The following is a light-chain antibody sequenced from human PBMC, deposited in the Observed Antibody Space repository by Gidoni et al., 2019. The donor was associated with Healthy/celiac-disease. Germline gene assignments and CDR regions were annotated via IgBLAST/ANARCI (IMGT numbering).Light chain of an antibody. CDR1: SSDVGGYNY. V-gene: IGLV2-11*01. CDR3: CSYAGSYPVV. CDR2: NVS. Sequence: QSALTQPRSVSGSHGQSVTISSTGTSSDVGGYNYVSWYQQHPDKAPKLINYNVSKRPSRVPDRFAGSKSGNTAFLTISGLQAEDEADYYCCSYAGSYPVVFGGGTKLTVL. J-gene: IGLJ2*01.